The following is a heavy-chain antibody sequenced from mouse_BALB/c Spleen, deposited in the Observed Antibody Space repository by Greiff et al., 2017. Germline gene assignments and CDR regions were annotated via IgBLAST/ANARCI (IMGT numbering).Heavy chain of an antibody. CDR1: GYTFTDYN. CDR3: ARSYGSSFAWFAY. J-gene: IGHJ3*01. Sequence: EVKLQQSGPELVKPGASVKISCKASGYTFTDYNMHWVKQSHGKSLEWIGYIYPYNGGTGYNQKFKSKATLTVDNSSSTAYMELRSLTSEDSAVYYCARSYGSSFAWFAYWGQGTLVTVSA. V-gene: IGHV1S29*02. D-gene: IGHD1-1*01. CDR2: IYPYNGGT.